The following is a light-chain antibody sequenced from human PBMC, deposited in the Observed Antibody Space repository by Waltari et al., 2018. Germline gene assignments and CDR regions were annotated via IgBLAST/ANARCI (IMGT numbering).Light chain of an antibody. CDR3: QQYNNGPPLFT. V-gene: IGKV3-15*01. CDR1: QSVTTN. Sequence: EIVMTQSPATLSVSPGERATLSCRASQSVTTNLAWYQQKPGQAPRLLIDGASTRATGFPARLSGSGSGTEFTLTISGTQSGDFASYYCQQYNNGPPLFTFGPGTRVDFK. CDR2: GAS. J-gene: IGKJ3*01.